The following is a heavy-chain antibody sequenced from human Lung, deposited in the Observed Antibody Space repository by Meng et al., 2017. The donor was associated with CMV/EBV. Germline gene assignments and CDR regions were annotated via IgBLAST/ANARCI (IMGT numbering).Heavy chain of an antibody. Sequence: QLPPQGSGPGLVKPSEPLSLPCTVSGGSISSSSSYWAWIRQPPGEGLEWIGSVVYSGTTYYTSSLKSRVSISVDTSKNQFSLKLSSVTAADTAVYYCARHHHSPTFDYWGQGTLVTVSS. CDR1: GGSISSSSSY. CDR2: VVYSGTT. D-gene: IGHD1-14*01. V-gene: IGHV4-39*01. J-gene: IGHJ4*02. CDR3: ARHHHSPTFDY.